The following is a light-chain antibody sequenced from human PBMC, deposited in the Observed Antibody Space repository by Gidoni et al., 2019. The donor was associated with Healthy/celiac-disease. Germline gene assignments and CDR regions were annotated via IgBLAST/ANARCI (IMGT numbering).Light chain of an antibody. Sequence: QSALTQPASVSGSPGQSITISCTGTSSDVGGYNYVSWDQQHPGKAPKLMIYDVSNRPSGVSNRFSGSKSGNTASLTISGLQAEDEADYYCSSYTSSSTRQFGGGTKLTVL. J-gene: IGLJ3*02. CDR3: SSYTSSSTRQ. CDR1: SSDVGGYNY. V-gene: IGLV2-14*01. CDR2: DVS.